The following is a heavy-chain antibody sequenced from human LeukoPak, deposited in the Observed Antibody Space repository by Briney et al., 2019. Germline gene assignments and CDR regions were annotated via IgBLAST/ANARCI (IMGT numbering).Heavy chain of an antibody. V-gene: IGHV1-18*01. CDR3: ARVRQDFWSGYYCDY. D-gene: IGHD3-3*01. J-gene: IGHJ4*02. CDR2: ISAYNGNT. Sequence: ASVKVSCKASGYTFTSYGISWARQAPGQGLEWMGWISAYNGNTNYAQTLQGRVTMTTDTSTSTAYMELRSLRSDDTAVYYCARVRQDFWSGYYCDYWGQGTLVTVSS. CDR1: GYTFTSYG.